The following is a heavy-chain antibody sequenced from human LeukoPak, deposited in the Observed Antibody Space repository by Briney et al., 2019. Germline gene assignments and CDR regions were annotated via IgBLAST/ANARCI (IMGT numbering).Heavy chain of an antibody. CDR1: GFTFNSYA. CDR2: ISGSGGST. D-gene: IGHD2-2*01. J-gene: IGHJ4*02. CDR3: AKDSMQLGYCRRTSCYPGYFDY. Sequence: GGSLRLSCAASGFTFNSYAMSWVRQAPGQGLEWVSAISGSGGSTYYADSVKGRFTISRDNSKNTQYLQMNSLRAEDTVVYYCAKDSMQLGYCRRTSCYPGYFDYGGQGTLVTVSS. V-gene: IGHV3-23*01.